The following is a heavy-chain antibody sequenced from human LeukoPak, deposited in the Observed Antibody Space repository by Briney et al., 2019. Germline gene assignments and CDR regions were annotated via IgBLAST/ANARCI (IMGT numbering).Heavy chain of an antibody. J-gene: IGHJ4*02. Sequence: PGGSLRLSCAASGFTFDRFAMHWVGQAPGKGLEWVSLISGDGFTTYYVDSVKGRFTMSRDNSKNSLYLRMKSLRTEDTALYYCGRDHVYGGADYWGQGTLVTVSS. D-gene: IGHD4-23*01. CDR3: GRDHVYGGADY. CDR1: GFTFDRFA. CDR2: ISGDGFTT. V-gene: IGHV3-43*02.